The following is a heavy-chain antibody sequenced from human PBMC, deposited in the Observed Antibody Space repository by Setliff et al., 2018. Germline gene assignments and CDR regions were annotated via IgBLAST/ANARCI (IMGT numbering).Heavy chain of an antibody. CDR3: ARVMVRGGVGAFDI. V-gene: IGHV3-30-3*01. J-gene: IGHJ3*02. CDR2: ISYDGSNK. CDR1: GFTFSDYY. D-gene: IGHD3-10*01. Sequence: GGSLRLSCAASGFTFSDYYMDWVRQAPGKGLEWVAVISYDGSNKYYADSVKGRFTISRDNSKNTLYLQMNSLRAEDTAVYYCARVMVRGGVGAFDIWGQGTMVTVSS.